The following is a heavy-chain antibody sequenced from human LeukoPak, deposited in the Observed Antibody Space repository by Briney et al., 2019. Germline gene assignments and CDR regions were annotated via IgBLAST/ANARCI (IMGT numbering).Heavy chain of an antibody. J-gene: IGHJ4*02. V-gene: IGHV3-23*01. D-gene: IGHD4-17*01. CDR1: GFPFTNHA. Sequence: GGSLRLSCTVSGFPFTNHAMSWVRQAPGKGLEWVSGISGSGGSTYYPDSVKGRFTISRDNSKNTLYLQMNSLRAEDTAVYYCARGTTVSACDYWGQGTLVTVSS. CDR3: ARGTTVSACDY. CDR2: ISGSGGST.